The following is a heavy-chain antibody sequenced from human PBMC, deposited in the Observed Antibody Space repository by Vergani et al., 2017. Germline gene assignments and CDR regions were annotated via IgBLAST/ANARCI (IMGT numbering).Heavy chain of an antibody. CDR1: DSSIMTNPY. V-gene: IGHV4-38-2*01. J-gene: IGHJ6*02. Sequence: QVQLQESGPGLVKPSETLTLTCDVSDSSIMTNPYWGWFRQSPGKGLEWIGCIHHSGDTHYNSSLKIRVSISIVSSSKFSLSLTSVTAADTAIYYCARHRGSGGFFPSSYFYGMDVLGHGNTVTGSS. CDR2: IHHSGDT. D-gene: IGHD3-10*01. CDR3: ARHRGSGGFFPSSYFYGMDV.